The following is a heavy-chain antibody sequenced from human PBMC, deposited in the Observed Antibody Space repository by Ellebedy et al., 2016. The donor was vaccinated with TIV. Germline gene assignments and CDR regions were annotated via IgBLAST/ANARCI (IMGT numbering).Heavy chain of an antibody. J-gene: IGHJ4*02. V-gene: IGHV3-30*18. D-gene: IGHD2-8*01. CDR3: AKESFETNVGDTFDY. CDR1: GFSFDDYA. Sequence: GESLKISXAASGFSFDDYAIHWVRQAPGKGLEWVALISSDGSNQYYVDSVKDRFTISRDNSKNTLYLQMNSLRAEDTAVYYCAKESFETNVGDTFDYWGQGTLVTVSS. CDR2: ISSDGSNQ.